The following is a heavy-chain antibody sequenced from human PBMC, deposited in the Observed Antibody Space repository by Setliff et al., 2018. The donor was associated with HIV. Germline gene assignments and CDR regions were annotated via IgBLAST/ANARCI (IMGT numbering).Heavy chain of an antibody. V-gene: IGHV4-34*01. CDR1: GGSISSYY. J-gene: IGHJ4*02. Sequence: SETLSLTCTVSGGSISSYYWSWVRQPPGKGLEFIAEIDHEGTTNYNPSLKSRATISVDTSKNHLSLKLTSMTAADTGVYFCTLTHVGAQTHVGIPMIDNFWGQGTLVTVSS. CDR2: IDHEGTT. CDR3: TLTHVGAQTHVGIPMIDNF. D-gene: IGHD3-16*02.